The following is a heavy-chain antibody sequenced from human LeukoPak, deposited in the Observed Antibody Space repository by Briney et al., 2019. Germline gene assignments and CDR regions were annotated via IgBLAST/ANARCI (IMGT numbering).Heavy chain of an antibody. CDR1: GYTLTSYD. Sequence: ASVKVSCKASGYTLTSYDINWVRQATGQGLEWMGWMNPNSGNTGYAQKFQGRVTMTRNTSISTAYMELSSLRSEDTAVYYCAREGVAATLGVDAFDIWGQGTMVTVSS. CDR3: AREGVAATLGVDAFDI. CDR2: MNPNSGNT. J-gene: IGHJ3*02. V-gene: IGHV1-8*01. D-gene: IGHD2-15*01.